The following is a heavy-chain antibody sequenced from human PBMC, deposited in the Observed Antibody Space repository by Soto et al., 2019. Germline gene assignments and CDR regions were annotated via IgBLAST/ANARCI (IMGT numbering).Heavy chain of an antibody. V-gene: IGHV3-64D*06. CDR2: ISSNGGST. J-gene: IGHJ3*02. Sequence: GGSLRLSCSASGFTFSGYAMHWVRQAPGKGLEYVSAISSNGGSTYYADSVKGRFTISRDNSKNTLYLQMSSLRAEDTAVYYCVKDLSPFPITMVRGVIISDAFDIWGQGTMVTVSS. D-gene: IGHD3-10*01. CDR3: VKDLSPFPITMVRGVIISDAFDI. CDR1: GFTFSGYA.